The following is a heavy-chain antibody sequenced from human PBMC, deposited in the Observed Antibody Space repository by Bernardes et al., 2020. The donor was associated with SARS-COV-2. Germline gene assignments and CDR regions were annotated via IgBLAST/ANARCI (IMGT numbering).Heavy chain of an antibody. Sequence: DFCKASGYTFTGYYIPWVRLAPGQGLEWMGWITPNSGGTTYAQKFQGRVTMTRDTSISTAYLELSSLRSDDTAVYYCALPPTNYDRYAMDVWGQGTTVTGS. J-gene: IGHJ6*02. CDR1: GYTFTGYY. CDR2: ITPNSGGT. V-gene: IGHV1-2*02. D-gene: IGHD3-22*01. CDR3: ALPPTNYDRYAMDV.